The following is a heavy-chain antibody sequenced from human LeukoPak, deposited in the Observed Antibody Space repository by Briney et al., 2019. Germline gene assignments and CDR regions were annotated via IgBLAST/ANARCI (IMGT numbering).Heavy chain of an antibody. CDR2: IIPIFGTA. CDR1: GGTFSSYA. Sequence: SVKVSCKASGGTFSSYAISWVRQAPGQGLEWMGRIIPIFGTANYAQKFQGRVTITTDESTGTAYMELSSLRSEDTAVYYCARDRGYCSGGSCYAFDYRGQGTLVTVSS. V-gene: IGHV1-69*05. CDR3: ARDRGYCSGGSCYAFDY. J-gene: IGHJ4*02. D-gene: IGHD2-15*01.